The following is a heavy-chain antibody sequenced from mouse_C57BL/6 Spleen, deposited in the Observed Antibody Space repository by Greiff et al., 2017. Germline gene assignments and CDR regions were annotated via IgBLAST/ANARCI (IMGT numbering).Heavy chain of an antibody. CDR2: IYPRSGNT. J-gene: IGHJ2*01. CDR1: GYTFTSYG. CDR3: ARSYGSSYLYYFDY. D-gene: IGHD1-1*01. Sequence: LVESGAELARPGASVKLSCKASGYTFTSYGISWVKQRTGQGLEWIGEIYPRSGNTYYNEKFKGKATLTADKSSSTAYMELRSLTSEDSAVYFCARSYGSSYLYYFDYWGQGTTLTVSS. V-gene: IGHV1-81*01.